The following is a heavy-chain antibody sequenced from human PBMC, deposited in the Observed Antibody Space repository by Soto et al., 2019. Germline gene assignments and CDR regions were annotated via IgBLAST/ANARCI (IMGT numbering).Heavy chain of an antibody. V-gene: IGHV3-23*01. J-gene: IGHJ6*02. Sequence: GGSLRLSCAASGFTFSSYAMSWVRQAPGKGLEWVSAISGSGGSTYYADSVKGRFTISRDNSKNTLYLQMNSLRAEDTAVYYCAKDSRGGFVGCSGGSCYRELAYYYGMDVWGQGTTVTVSS. D-gene: IGHD2-15*01. CDR2: ISGSGGST. CDR3: AKDSRGGFVGCSGGSCYRELAYYYGMDV. CDR1: GFTFSSYA.